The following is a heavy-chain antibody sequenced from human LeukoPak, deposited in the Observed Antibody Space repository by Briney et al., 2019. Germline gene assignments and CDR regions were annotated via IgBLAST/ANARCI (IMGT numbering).Heavy chain of an antibody. J-gene: IGHJ4*02. CDR2: IRSDGSNK. CDR3: YYEGY. V-gene: IGHV3-30*02. CDR1: GFTFSNYD. D-gene: IGHD3-16*01. Sequence: PGGSLRLSCAASGFTFSNYDMHWVRQAPGKGLEWVAFIRSDGSNKYYADSVKGRFTISRDNSKNTLYLQMNSLRSEDTAVYHCYYEGYWGQGTLVTVSS.